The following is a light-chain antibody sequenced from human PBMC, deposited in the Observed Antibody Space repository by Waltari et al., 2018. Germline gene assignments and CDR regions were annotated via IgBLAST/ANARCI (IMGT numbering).Light chain of an antibody. Sequence: SYALTQPPSVSVAPGQTARVTCDGNNIGTMGYHWYQQKPGQAPVLVVYDDNDRPSGIPERFSGSNSGNTASLSIRRVEGGDEADYYCQVWDDTSDQPVFGGGTKLTVL. J-gene: IGLJ3*02. V-gene: IGLV3-21*02. CDR3: QVWDDTSDQPV. CDR2: DDN. CDR1: NIGTMG.